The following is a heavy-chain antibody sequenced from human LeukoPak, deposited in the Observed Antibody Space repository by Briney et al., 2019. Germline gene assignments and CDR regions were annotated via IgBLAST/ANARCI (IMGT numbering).Heavy chain of an antibody. CDR3: ARGYCTNGVCRWFDP. CDR2: MNPNSGNT. J-gene: IGHJ5*02. D-gene: IGHD2-8*01. Sequence: GASVKVSCKASGGTFSSYAISWVRQATGQGLEWMGWMNPNSGNTGYAQKFQGRVTMTRNTSISTAYMELSSLRSEDTAVYYCARGYCTNGVCRWFDPWGQGTLVTVSS. V-gene: IGHV1-8*02. CDR1: GGTFSSYA.